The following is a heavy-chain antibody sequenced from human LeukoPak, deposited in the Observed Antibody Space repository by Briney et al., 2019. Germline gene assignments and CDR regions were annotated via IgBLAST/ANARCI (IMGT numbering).Heavy chain of an antibody. J-gene: IGHJ4*02. CDR3: ARAVGYCSSTSCWPY. CDR2: IYHSGST. V-gene: IGHV4-4*02. Sequence: PSGTLSLTCAVSGGSISSSNWWSWVRQPPGKGLEWIGEIYHSGSTNYNPSLKSRVTISVDKSKNQFSLKLSSVTAADTAVYYCARAVGYCSSTSCWPYWGQGTLVTVSS. D-gene: IGHD2-2*01. CDR1: GGSISSSNW.